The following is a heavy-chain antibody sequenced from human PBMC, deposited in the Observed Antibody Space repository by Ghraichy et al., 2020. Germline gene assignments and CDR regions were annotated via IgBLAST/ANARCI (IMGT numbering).Heavy chain of an antibody. V-gene: IGHV3-7*03. Sequence: GGSLRLSCAASGFTFSSYWMSWVRQAPGKGLEWVANIKQDGSEKYYVDSVKGRFTISRDNAKNSLYLQMNSLRAEDTAVYYCARVSFYYDSSGYYYWDYWGQGTLVTVSS. CDR2: IKQDGSEK. J-gene: IGHJ4*02. CDR3: ARVSFYYDSSGYYYWDY. D-gene: IGHD3-22*01. CDR1: GFTFSSYW.